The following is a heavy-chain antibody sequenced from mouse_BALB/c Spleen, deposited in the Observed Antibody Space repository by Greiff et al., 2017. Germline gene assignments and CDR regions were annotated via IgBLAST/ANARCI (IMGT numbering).Heavy chain of an antibody. J-gene: IGHJ3*01. CDR2: IYPGDGDT. CDR3: ARSGTGFWFAY. V-gene: IGHV1-87*01. Sequence: QVQLKESGAELARPGASVKLSCKASGYTFTSYWMQWVKQRPGQGLEWIGAIYPGDGDTRYTQKFKGKATLTADKSSSTAYMQLSSLASEDSAVYYCARSGTGFWFAYWGQGTLVTVSA. D-gene: IGHD4-1*01. CDR1: GYTFTSYW.